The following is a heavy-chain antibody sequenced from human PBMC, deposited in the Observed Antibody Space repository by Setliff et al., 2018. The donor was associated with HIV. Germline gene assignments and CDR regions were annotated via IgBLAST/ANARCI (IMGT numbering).Heavy chain of an antibody. V-gene: IGHV3-21*01. CDR3: ARAFSGYYFDY. D-gene: IGHD3-3*01. CDR2: ISSSSSYI. CDR1: GFTFSSYS. Sequence: GSLRLSCAASGFTFSSYSMNWVRQAPGKGLEWVSSISSSSSYIYYADSMKGRFTISRDNAKNSLYLQMNTLRAEDTAVYYCARAFSGYYFDYWGQGTLVTVSS. J-gene: IGHJ4*02.